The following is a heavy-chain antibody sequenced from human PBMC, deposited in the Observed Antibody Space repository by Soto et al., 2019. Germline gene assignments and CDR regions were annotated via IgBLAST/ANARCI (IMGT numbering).Heavy chain of an antibody. CDR3: ARARYSSFDY. CDR1: GGSFSGYY. J-gene: IGHJ4*02. D-gene: IGHD6-19*01. CDR2: INHSGST. Sequence: PSETLSLTCAVYGGSFSGYYWSWIRQPPGKGLEWIGEINHSGSTNYNPSLKSRVTISVDTSKNQFSLKLSSVTAADTAVYYCARARYSSFDYWGQGTLVTVSS. V-gene: IGHV4-34*01.